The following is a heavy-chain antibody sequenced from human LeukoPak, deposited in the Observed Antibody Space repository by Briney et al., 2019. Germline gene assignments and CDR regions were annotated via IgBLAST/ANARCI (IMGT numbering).Heavy chain of an antibody. CDR2: ISSSSSYI. CDR1: GFTFSSYS. J-gene: IGHJ6*04. Sequence: GGSLRLSCAASGFTFSSYSMNWVRQAPGKGLEWVSSISSSSSYIYYADSVKGRFTISRDNAKTSLYLQMNSLRAEDTAVYYCARRVRGVIISYGMDVWGKGTTVTVSS. CDR3: ARRVRGVIISYGMDV. D-gene: IGHD3-10*01. V-gene: IGHV3-21*01.